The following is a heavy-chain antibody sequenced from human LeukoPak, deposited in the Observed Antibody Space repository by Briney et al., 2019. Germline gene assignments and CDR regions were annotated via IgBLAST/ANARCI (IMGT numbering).Heavy chain of an antibody. V-gene: IGHV4-39*01. D-gene: IGHD6-19*01. CDR1: GGSISSSSYY. CDR2: IYYSGST. J-gene: IGHJ4*02. Sequence: SETLSLTCTVSGGSISSSSYYWGWIRQPPGKGLEWIGSIYYSGSTYYNPSLKSRVTISVDTSKDQFSLKLSSVTAADTAVYYCARPQYSSGWYFAFDYWGQGTLVTVSS. CDR3: ARPQYSSGWYFAFDY.